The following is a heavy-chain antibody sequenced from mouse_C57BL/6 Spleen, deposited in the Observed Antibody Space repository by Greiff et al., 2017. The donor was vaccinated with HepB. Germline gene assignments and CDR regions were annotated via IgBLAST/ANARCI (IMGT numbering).Heavy chain of an antibody. CDR3: AKNDGYYPNWYFDV. J-gene: IGHJ1*03. V-gene: IGHV2-5*01. Sequence: VQLQESGPGLVQPSQSLSITCTVSGFSLTSYGVHWVRQSPGKGLEWLGVIWRGGSTDYNAAFMSRLSITKDNSKSQVFFKMNSLQADDNAIYYCAKNDGYYPNWYFDVWGTGTTVTVSS. CDR2: IWRGGST. D-gene: IGHD2-3*01. CDR1: GFSLTSYG.